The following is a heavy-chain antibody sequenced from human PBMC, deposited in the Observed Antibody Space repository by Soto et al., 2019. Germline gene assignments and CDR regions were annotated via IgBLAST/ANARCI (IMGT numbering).Heavy chain of an antibody. Sequence: QVQLVESGGGVVQPGRSLRLSCAASGFTFSSYGMHWVRQAPGKGLEWVAVIWYDGSNKYYADSVKGRFTISRDNSNNTMYLQMNRLSAEYTAVYYCARDRGEQWLVRYYFDYWGQGALVTVSS. J-gene: IGHJ4*02. D-gene: IGHD6-19*01. V-gene: IGHV3-33*01. CDR3: ARDRGEQWLVRYYFDY. CDR2: IWYDGSNK. CDR1: GFTFSSYG.